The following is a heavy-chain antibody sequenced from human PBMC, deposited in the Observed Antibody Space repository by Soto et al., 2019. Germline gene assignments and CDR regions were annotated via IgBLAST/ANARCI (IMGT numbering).Heavy chain of an antibody. CDR2: ISYDGSNK. D-gene: IGHD6-6*01. CDR1: GFTFSSYA. Sequence: QVQLVESGGGVVQPGRSLRLSCAASGFTFSSYAMHWVRQAPGKGLEWVAVISYDGSNKYYADSVKGRFTNSRDNSKNTLYLQMNSLRAEDTAVYYCARDWSYSSSPGLYGMDVWGQGTTVTVFS. CDR3: ARDWSYSSSPGLYGMDV. J-gene: IGHJ6*02. V-gene: IGHV3-30-3*01.